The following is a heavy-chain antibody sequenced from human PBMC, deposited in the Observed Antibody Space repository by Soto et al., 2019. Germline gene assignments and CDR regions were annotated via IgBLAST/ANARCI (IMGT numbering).Heavy chain of an antibody. Sequence: QMQLVQSGPEVKKTGTSVKVTCKASGFTFTSSAVQWVRQARGQRLEWIGWIVVGSGNTNYAQKFQERVTITRDMSTSTAYMELSSLRSEDTAVYYCAAKEMATIENGMDVWSQGTTVTVSS. CDR2: IVVGSGNT. J-gene: IGHJ6*02. D-gene: IGHD5-12*01. CDR1: GFTFTSSA. CDR3: AAKEMATIENGMDV. V-gene: IGHV1-58*01.